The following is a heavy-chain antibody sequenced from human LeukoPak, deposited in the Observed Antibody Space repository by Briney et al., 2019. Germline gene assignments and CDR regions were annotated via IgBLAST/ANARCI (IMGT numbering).Heavy chain of an antibody. V-gene: IGHV4-34*01. CDR3: ARGRFYVFDI. J-gene: IGHJ3*02. D-gene: IGHD2/OR15-2a*01. CDR1: GGSLRDYS. CDR2: INHRGNT. Sequence: KPLETPSHTSGKHGGSLRDYSWTRIRQPPRQGLEWIGEINHRGNTNFNPSLKSRVTISVDTSKNQFSLKLTSVTAADTALYFCARGRFYVFDIWGQGTLVTVSS.